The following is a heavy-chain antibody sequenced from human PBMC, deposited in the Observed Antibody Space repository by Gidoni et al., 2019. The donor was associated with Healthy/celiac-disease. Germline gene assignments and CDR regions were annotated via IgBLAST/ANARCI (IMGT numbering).Heavy chain of an antibody. J-gene: IGHJ4*02. V-gene: IGHV3-23*01. CDR2: ISGSGGST. CDR1: GFTFSSYA. CDR3: AKGLVARYYFDY. Sequence: EVQLLESGGGLVQPGGSLRLSCAASGFTFSSYARSWVRQAPGKGLEWVSGISGSGGSTYYADSVKGRFTISRDNSKNTLYLQMNSLRAEDTAVYYCAKGLVARYYFDYWGQGTLVTVSS. D-gene: IGHD5-12*01.